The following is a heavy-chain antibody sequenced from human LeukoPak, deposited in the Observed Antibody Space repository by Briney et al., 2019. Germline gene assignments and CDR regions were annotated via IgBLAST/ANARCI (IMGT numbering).Heavy chain of an antibody. D-gene: IGHD2-2*01. CDR1: GFTFSGSA. V-gene: IGHV3-73*01. CDR2: IRSKANSYAT. CDR3: YIVVVPAAMGLGPGRDY. J-gene: IGHJ4*02. Sequence: GGSLRLSCAASGFTFSGSAMHWVRQASGKGLEWVGRIRSKANSYATAYAASVKGRFTISRDDSKNTAYLQMNSLKTEDTAVYYCYIVVVPAAMGLGPGRDYWGQGTLVTVSS.